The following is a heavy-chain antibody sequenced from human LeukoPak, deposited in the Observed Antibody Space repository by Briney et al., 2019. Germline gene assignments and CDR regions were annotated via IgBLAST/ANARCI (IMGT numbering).Heavy chain of an antibody. CDR3: ARHWGYSGSYYDY. CDR1: GGSISSSSYH. D-gene: IGHD1-26*01. Sequence: MTSETLSLTCTVSGGSISSSSYHWGWIRQPPGKGLEWIGSIYYSGSTYYNPSLKSRVTISVDTSKNQFSLKLSSVTAADTAVYYCARHWGYSGSYYDYWGQGTLVTVSS. V-gene: IGHV4-39*01. J-gene: IGHJ4*02. CDR2: IYYSGST.